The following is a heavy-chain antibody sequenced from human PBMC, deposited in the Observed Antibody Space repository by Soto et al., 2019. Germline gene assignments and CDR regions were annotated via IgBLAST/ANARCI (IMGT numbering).Heavy chain of an antibody. D-gene: IGHD1-26*01. CDR1: GFTFSNYA. CDR3: AKDGSHNFDY. J-gene: IGHJ4*02. CDR2: MSSDGSNE. Sequence: QVQLVESGGGVVQPGRSPRLSCAASGFTFSNYAMHWVRQAPGKGLERVALMSSDGSNEYYADSVKGRFTISRDNSKNTLYLQMNSLRAEHTAVYYCAKDGSHNFDYWGQGTLVTVAS. V-gene: IGHV3-30*18.